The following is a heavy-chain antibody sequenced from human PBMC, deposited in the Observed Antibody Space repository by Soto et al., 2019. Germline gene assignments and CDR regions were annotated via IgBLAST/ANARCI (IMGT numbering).Heavy chain of an antibody. Sequence: GGSLRLSCAASGFTFSSCGMHWVRQAPGKGLEWVAVIWYDGSNKYYADSVKGRFTISRDNSKNTLYLQMNSLRAEDTAVYYCARGITIVGVVDFHPTRGFDPWGQGTLVTVSS. J-gene: IGHJ5*02. CDR3: ARGITIVGVVDFHPTRGFDP. V-gene: IGHV3-33*01. CDR1: GFTFSSCG. D-gene: IGHD3-3*01. CDR2: IWYDGSNK.